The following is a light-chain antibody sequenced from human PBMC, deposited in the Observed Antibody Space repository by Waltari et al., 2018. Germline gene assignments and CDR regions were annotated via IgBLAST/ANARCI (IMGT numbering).Light chain of an antibody. CDR3: SSYAGSNNLV. Sequence: QSALTQPPSASGSPGQSVPLSCTGTSSDVGGYNYVSWYQQHPGKAPKLMISEVTKRPSGVPDRFSGSKSGNTASLTVSGLQAEDEADYYCSSYAGSNNLVFGGGTKLTVL. CDR2: EVT. V-gene: IGLV2-8*01. J-gene: IGLJ2*01. CDR1: SSDVGGYNY.